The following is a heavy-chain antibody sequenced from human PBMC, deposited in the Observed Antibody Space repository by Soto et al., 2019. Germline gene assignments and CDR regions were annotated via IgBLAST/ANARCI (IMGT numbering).Heavy chain of an antibody. V-gene: IGHV3-23*01. CDR1: GFTFSSYA. Sequence: EVQLLESGGGLVQPGGSLRLSCAASGFTFSSYAMSWVRQAPGKGLERVSAISGSGGSTYYADSVKGRFTISRDNSKNTLYLQMNSLRAEDTAVYYCAKESYYDILTGYYNWFDPWGQGTLVTVSS. D-gene: IGHD3-9*01. CDR3: AKESYYDILTGYYNWFDP. CDR2: ISGSGGST. J-gene: IGHJ5*02.